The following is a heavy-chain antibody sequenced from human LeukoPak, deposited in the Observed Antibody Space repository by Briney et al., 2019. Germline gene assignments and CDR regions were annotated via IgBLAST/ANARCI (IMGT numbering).Heavy chain of an antibody. J-gene: IGHJ4*02. Sequence: PGGSLRLSCAASGFTFDDYAMHWVRQAPGKGLEWVSGISWNSGSIGYADSVKGRFTISRDNAKNSLYLQMNSLRAEDTALYYCAKSGSSGWPLNYFDYWGQGTLVTVSS. CDR3: AKSGSSGWPLNYFDY. CDR1: GFTFDDYA. V-gene: IGHV3-9*01. D-gene: IGHD6-19*01. CDR2: ISWNSGSI.